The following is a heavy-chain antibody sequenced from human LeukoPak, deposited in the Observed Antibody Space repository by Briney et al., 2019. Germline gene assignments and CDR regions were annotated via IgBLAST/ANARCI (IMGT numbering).Heavy chain of an antibody. CDR3: AGSGPWVVTGGGGFDY. CDR2: ISSNGGST. CDR1: GFTFSSYA. Sequence: GGSLRLSCAASGFTFSSYAMHWVRQAPGKGLEYVSAISSNGGSTYYANSVKGRFTISRDNSKNTLYLQMGSLRAEDMAVYYCAGSGPWVVTGGGGFDYWGQGTLVTVSS. J-gene: IGHJ4*02. D-gene: IGHD4-23*01. V-gene: IGHV3-64*01.